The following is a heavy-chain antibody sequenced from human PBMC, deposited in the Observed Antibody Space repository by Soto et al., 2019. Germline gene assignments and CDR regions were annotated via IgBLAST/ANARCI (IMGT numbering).Heavy chain of an antibody. D-gene: IGHD2-21*01. Sequence: GASVKVSCKASGYTFTSYDIHWVRQATGQGLEWIGMMNPNIANTGYAQKFQGRVTMTTDTSTSTGNMELSSLRSEDTAVYYCARSPATYSSTRFPYYFDYWGQGALVTVSS. CDR3: ARSPATYSSTRFPYYFDY. CDR1: GYTFTSYD. J-gene: IGHJ4*02. V-gene: IGHV1-8*01. CDR2: MNPNIANT.